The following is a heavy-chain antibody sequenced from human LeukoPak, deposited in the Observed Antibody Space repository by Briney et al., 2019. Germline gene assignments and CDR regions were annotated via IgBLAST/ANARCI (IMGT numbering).Heavy chain of an antibody. CDR3: ARVASYDFWSGYRPYYFDY. CDR1: GFTFSSYW. D-gene: IGHD3-3*01. Sequence: PGWSLRLSCAASGFTFSSYWMSWVRQAPGKGLEWVANIKQDGSEKYYVDSVKGRFTISRDNAKNSLYLQMNSLRAEDTAVYYCARVASYDFWSGYRPYYFDYWGQGTLVTVSS. CDR2: IKQDGSEK. J-gene: IGHJ4*02. V-gene: IGHV3-7*04.